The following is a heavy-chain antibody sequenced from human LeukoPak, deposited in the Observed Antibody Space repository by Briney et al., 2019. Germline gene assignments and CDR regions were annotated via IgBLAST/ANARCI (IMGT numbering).Heavy chain of an antibody. J-gene: IGHJ6*02. D-gene: IGHD2-15*01. V-gene: IGHV3-30*18. CDR1: GFTFSSYA. Sequence: GGSLRLSCAASGFTFSSYAIHWVRQAPAKWLDWVAVMSYDGGHKYYADSVKGRFTISRDDSKNTLYLQMNSLRAEDTAVYYCAKGQLVDYGMDVWGQGTTVTVSS. CDR3: AKGQLVDYGMDV. CDR2: MSYDGGHK.